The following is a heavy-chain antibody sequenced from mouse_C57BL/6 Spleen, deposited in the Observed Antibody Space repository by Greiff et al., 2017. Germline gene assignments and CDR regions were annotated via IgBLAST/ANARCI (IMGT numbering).Heavy chain of an antibody. CDR2: IWTGGGT. Sequence: VQLVESGPGLVAPSQRLSITCTVSGFSLTSYAISWVRQPPGKGLEWLGVIWTGGGTNYNSALKSRLSTSKDNAKRQVFLKMNSLQTDDTARDYCARNWDGEYWGQGTTLTVSS. J-gene: IGHJ2*01. CDR1: GFSLTSYA. D-gene: IGHD4-1*01. V-gene: IGHV2-9-1*01. CDR3: ARNWDGEY.